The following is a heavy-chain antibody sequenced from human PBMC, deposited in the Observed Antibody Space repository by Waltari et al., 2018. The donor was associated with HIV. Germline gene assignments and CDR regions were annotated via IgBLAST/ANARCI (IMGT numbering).Heavy chain of an antibody. CDR1: GGSISSSSYY. Sequence: LQLQYSGPGLVKPSETLSLPCPVSGGSISSSSYYLGWFRQPPGKGLEWLGSIYYSGSTYYNPSLKSRVTISVDTSKNQFSLKLSSVTAADTAVYYCARLGDYDYVWGSYRYPFDYWGQGTLVTVSS. D-gene: IGHD3-16*02. CDR2: IYYSGST. CDR3: ARLGDYDYVWGSYRYPFDY. V-gene: IGHV4-39*01. J-gene: IGHJ4*02.